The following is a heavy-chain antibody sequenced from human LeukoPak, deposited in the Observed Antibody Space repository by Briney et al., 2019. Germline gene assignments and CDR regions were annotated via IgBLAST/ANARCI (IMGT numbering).Heavy chain of an antibody. CDR2: VSGSGGST. D-gene: IGHD6-13*01. V-gene: IGHV3-23*01. CDR3: AKSRRYSSSWYVDS. CDR1: GLTFATYA. Sequence: PGGSLRLSCAASGLTFATYAMTWVRQAPGKGLEWVSAVSGSGGSTYYADSVKARFTVSRDNSKNTLYLQMNSLRAEDTAVYYCAKSRRYSSSWYVDSWGQGTLVTVSS. J-gene: IGHJ4*02.